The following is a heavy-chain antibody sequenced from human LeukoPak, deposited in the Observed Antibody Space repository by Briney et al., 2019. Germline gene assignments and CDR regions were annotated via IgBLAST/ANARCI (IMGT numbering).Heavy chain of an antibody. V-gene: IGHV4-30-4*08. CDR3: ARGRGLLWFGELRGWFDP. J-gene: IGHJ5*02. CDR2: IYYSGST. Sequence: SQTLSLTCTVSGGSISSGDYYWSWIRQPPGKGLEWIGYIYYSGSTYYNPSLKSRVTISVDTSKNQFSLKLSSVTAADTAVYYCARGRGLLWFGELRGWFDPWGQGTLVTVSS. CDR1: GGSISSGDYY. D-gene: IGHD3-10*01.